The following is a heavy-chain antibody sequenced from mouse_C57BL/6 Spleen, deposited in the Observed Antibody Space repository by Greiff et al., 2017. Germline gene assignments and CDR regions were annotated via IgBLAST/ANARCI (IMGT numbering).Heavy chain of an antibody. CDR2: IHPNSGST. D-gene: IGHD2-3*01. J-gene: IGHJ3*01. Sequence: QVQLQQPGAELVKPGASVKLSCKASGYTFTSYWMNWVKQRPGQGLEWIGMIHPNSGSTNYNEKFKSKATLTVDKSTSTAYMQLSSLTSEDSAVYYCAREEIYDGYDAFAYWGQGTLVTVSA. CDR3: AREEIYDGYDAFAY. V-gene: IGHV1-64*01. CDR1: GYTFTSYW.